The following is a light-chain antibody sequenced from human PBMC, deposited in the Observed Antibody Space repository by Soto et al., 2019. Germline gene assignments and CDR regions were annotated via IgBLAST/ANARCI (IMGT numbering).Light chain of an antibody. CDR1: QSISSW. V-gene: IGKV1-5*01. Sequence: DIQMTQSPSTLSASVGDRVTITCRASQSISSWLAWYQQKPGKAPKLLIYDASSLESGVPSRFSGSGSGTEFTLTISSLQHDDFATYYCQQYNSYSFGQGTKVDIK. CDR2: DAS. CDR3: QQYNSYS. J-gene: IGKJ1*01.